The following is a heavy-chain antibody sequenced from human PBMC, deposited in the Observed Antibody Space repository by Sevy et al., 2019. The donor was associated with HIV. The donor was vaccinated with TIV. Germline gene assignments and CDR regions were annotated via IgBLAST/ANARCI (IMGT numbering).Heavy chain of an antibody. CDR2: IWFDGSEK. CDR1: GFAFSTYG. CDR3: ARGQGDDYNYGLDV. D-gene: IGHD1-26*01. V-gene: IGHV3-33*01. Sequence: GGSLRLSCAASGFAFSTYGLYWVRQAPGKGLEWVAVIWFDGSEKYYADSVKVRFTISRDNSKNTLYLQMNSLTAADTAVYYCARGQGDDYNYGLDVWGQGTTVTVSS. J-gene: IGHJ6*02.